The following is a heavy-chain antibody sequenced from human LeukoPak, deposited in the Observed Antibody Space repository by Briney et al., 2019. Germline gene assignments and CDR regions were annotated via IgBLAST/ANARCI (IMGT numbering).Heavy chain of an antibody. CDR3: ARGGSGNWNAPFDY. CDR1: GGSISSSYYY. V-gene: IGHV4-39*07. CDR2: MYNSGST. J-gene: IGHJ4*02. D-gene: IGHD1-1*01. Sequence: SETLSLTCTVSGGSISSSYYYWGWIRQPPGKGLEWIGTMYNSGSTDYNPSLESRVTISVDTSKNQFSLKLSSVTAADTAVYYCARGGSGNWNAPFDYWGQGTLVTVSS.